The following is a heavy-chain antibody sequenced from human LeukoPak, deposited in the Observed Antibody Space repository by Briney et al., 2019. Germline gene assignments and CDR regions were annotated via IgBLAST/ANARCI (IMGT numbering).Heavy chain of an antibody. Sequence: SETLSLTCAVSGGSISSSNWWSWVRQPPGKGLEWIGEMSHSGSTNYSPSLKSRVTISVDKSKNQFSLRLSPVTAADTAVYHCATRTPAPHWGQGTLVTVSS. CDR3: ATRTPAPH. D-gene: IGHD2-2*01. V-gene: IGHV4-4*02. CDR1: GGSISSSNW. J-gene: IGHJ4*02. CDR2: MSHSGST.